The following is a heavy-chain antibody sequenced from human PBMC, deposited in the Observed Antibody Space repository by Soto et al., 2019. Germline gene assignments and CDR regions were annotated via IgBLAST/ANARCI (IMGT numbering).Heavy chain of an antibody. V-gene: IGHV3-33*01. CDR1: GFTFSSYG. Sequence: QVQLVESGGGVVQPGRSLRLSCAASGFTFSSYGMHWVRQAPGKGLEWVAVIWYDGSNKYYADSVKGRFTISRDNSKNTLYLQMNSLRAEDTAVYYCARVLPAEHGMDVWGQGTTVTVSS. J-gene: IGHJ6*02. CDR2: IWYDGSNK. CDR3: ARVLPAEHGMDV.